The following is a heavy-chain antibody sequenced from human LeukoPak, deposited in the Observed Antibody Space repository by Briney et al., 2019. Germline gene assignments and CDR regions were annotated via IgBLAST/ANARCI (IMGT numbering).Heavy chain of an antibody. CDR2: IYHSGST. J-gene: IGHJ4*02. CDR1: GGSISSGGYS. V-gene: IGHV4-30-2*01. D-gene: IGHD4-17*01. Sequence: SQTLSLTCAVSGGSISSGGYSWSWIRQPPGKGLEWIGYIYHSGSTYYNPSLKSRVTISVDRSKNQFSLKLSSVTAADTAVYYCARERGTTVTTLGYDYWGQGTLVTVSS. CDR3: ARERGTTVTTLGYDY.